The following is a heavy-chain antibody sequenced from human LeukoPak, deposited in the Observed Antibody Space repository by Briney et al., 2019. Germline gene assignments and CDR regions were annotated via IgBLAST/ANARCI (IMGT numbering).Heavy chain of an antibody. V-gene: IGHV3-48*03. D-gene: IGHD3-9*01. Sequence: GGSLRLSCAASGFTFSTYEMSWVRQAPGKGLEWVSYISPSGSTIHYADSVKGRFTISRDNAKNSLYLQMNSLRAEDTAVYYCARGGTYYDILTGYYNHYWGQGTLVTVSS. CDR2: ISPSGSTI. CDR1: GFTFSTYE. J-gene: IGHJ4*02. CDR3: ARGGTYYDILTGYYNHY.